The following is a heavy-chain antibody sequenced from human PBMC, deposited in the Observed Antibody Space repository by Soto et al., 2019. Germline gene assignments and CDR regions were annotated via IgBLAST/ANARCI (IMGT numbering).Heavy chain of an antibody. D-gene: IGHD1-1*01. Sequence: QVQLVESGGGVVHPGKSLRLSCAASGFIFSGYSMHWVRQAPGKGLEWVAIISYDGNYKYYADSVTGRFTISRDNSKNTLYLQMNSLRPEDTAVYYCERPYSTYWYFDLWGRGTLVSVSS. CDR1: GFIFSGYS. V-gene: IGHV3-30-3*01. J-gene: IGHJ2*01. CDR3: ERPYSTYWYFDL. CDR2: ISYDGNYK.